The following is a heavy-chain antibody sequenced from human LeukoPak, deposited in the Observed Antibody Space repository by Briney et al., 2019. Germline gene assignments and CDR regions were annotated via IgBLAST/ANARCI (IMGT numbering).Heavy chain of an antibody. CDR1: GLTFSSYA. D-gene: IGHD3-9*01. J-gene: IGHJ4*02. CDR3: AKVDYDILTGMGYFDY. CDR2: ISGSGGST. V-gene: IGHV3-23*01. Sequence: GGSLRLSCAASGLTFSSYAMNWVRQAPGKGLEWVSAISGSGGSTYYADSVKGRFTISRDNSKNTLYLQMNSLRAEDTAVYYCAKVDYDILTGMGYFDYWGQGTLVTVSS.